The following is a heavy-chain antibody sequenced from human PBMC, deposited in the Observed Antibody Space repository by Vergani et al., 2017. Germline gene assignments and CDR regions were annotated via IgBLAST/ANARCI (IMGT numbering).Heavy chain of an antibody. CDR1: NDSVSNTFYY. CDR3: KRHWAVVAANNRFDP. V-gene: IGHV4-39*01. Sequence: QVQLQESGPGLVKPSETLSLTCTVPNDSVSNTFYYWGWFRQTPGKGLEWIGSIYYSGSTYYNPSLESRVTMSVDTSKSQFSLNLSSVTAADTAVYYCKRHWAVVAANNRFDPWGQGTLVTVSS. J-gene: IGHJ5*02. CDR2: IYYSGST. D-gene: IGHD2-15*01.